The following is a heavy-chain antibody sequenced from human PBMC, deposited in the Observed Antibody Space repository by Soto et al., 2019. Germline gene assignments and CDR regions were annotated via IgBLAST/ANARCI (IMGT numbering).Heavy chain of an antibody. J-gene: IGHJ6*02. Sequence: ASVKVSCKASGGTFSSYAISWVRQAPGQGLEWMGGIIPIFGTANYAQKFQGRVTITADESTSTAYMELSSLRSEDTAVYYCATRQGGIAVAGIDFNAYGMDVWGQGTTVTVSS. CDR2: IIPIFGTA. D-gene: IGHD6-19*01. V-gene: IGHV1-69*13. CDR1: GGTFSSYA. CDR3: ATRQGGIAVAGIDFNAYGMDV.